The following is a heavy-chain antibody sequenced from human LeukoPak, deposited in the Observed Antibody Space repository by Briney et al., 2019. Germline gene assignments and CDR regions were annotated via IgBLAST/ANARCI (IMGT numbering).Heavy chain of an antibody. Sequence: SETLSLTCTVSGGSISSNHYYWDWLRQPPGKGLEWIGNIYYSRITYYNPSLKRRATISVDTSKNQFSLKLSPVTAADTAVYFCASGSTVVGMGWFDPWGQGTLVTVSS. CDR2: IYYSRIT. D-gene: IGHD2-21*01. CDR1: GGSISSNHYY. CDR3: ASGSTVVGMGWFDP. V-gene: IGHV4-39*01. J-gene: IGHJ5*02.